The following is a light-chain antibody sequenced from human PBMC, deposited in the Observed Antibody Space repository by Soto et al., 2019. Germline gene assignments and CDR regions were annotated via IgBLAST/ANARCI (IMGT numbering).Light chain of an antibody. Sequence: EIVLTQSPGTLSLSPGEIATLSFRASQSVSVYLDWYQQKPGQAPRLLISDASNRATGIPARFSGSGSGTDFTLTISSLEPEDFAVYYCHQRQYWPPITFGQGTRLEI. CDR3: HQRQYWPPIT. J-gene: IGKJ5*01. V-gene: IGKV3-11*01. CDR1: QSVSVY. CDR2: DAS.